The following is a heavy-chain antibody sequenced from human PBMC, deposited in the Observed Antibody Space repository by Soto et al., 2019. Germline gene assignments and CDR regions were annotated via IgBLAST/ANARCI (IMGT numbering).Heavy chain of an antibody. CDR1: GGSISSGGYY. J-gene: IGHJ5*02. CDR2: IYYSGST. V-gene: IGHV4-31*03. CDR3: ARAKTIFGVVPNWLDP. Sequence: SETLSLTCTVSGGSISSGGYYWSWIRQHPGKGLEWIGYIYYSGSTYYNPSLKSRVTISVDTSKNQFSLKLSSVTAADTAVYYCARAKTIFGVVPNWLDPWGQGTMVTVYS. D-gene: IGHD3-3*01.